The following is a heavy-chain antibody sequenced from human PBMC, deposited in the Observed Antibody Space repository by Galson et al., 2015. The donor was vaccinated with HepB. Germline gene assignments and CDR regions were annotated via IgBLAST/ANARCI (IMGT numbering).Heavy chain of an antibody. Sequence: ETLSLTCTVSGGSISSSSYYWGWIRQPPGKGLEWIGSIYYSGSTYYNPSLKSRVTISVDTSKNQFSLKLSSVTAADTAVYYCARRAQQLGPHDYWGQGTLVTVSS. CDR3: ARRAQQLGPHDY. J-gene: IGHJ4*02. V-gene: IGHV4-39*01. D-gene: IGHD6-13*01. CDR2: IYYSGST. CDR1: GGSISSSSYY.